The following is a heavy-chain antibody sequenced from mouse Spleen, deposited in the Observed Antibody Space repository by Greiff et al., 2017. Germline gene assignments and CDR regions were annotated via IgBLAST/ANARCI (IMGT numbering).Heavy chain of an antibody. Sequence: VQLQQSGAELVRPGALVKLSCKASGFNIKDYYMHWVKQRPEQGLAWIGWIDPENGNTIYDPKFQGKASITADTSSNTAYLQLSSLTSEDTAVYYCARGDSYYGSSYDWYFDVWGAGTTVTVSS. J-gene: IGHJ1*01. D-gene: IGHD1-1*01. V-gene: IGHV14-1*02. CDR3: ARGDSYYGSSYDWYFDV. CDR1: GFNIKDYY. CDR2: IDPENGNT.